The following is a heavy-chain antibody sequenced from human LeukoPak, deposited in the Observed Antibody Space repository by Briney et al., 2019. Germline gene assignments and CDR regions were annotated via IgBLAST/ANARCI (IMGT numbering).Heavy chain of an antibody. J-gene: IGHJ4*02. D-gene: IGHD3-22*01. CDR2: ISSSGSTI. Sequence: TGGSRRLSGAASGFSFSFYVINWVRQAPGKGLEWVAYISSSGSTIYYADSVRGRFTISRDNAKNSLYLHMNSLRAEDTAVYYCARLKGSGYYFVDYWGQGTLVTVSS. CDR3: ARLKGSGYYFVDY. V-gene: IGHV3-48*03. CDR1: GFSFSFYV.